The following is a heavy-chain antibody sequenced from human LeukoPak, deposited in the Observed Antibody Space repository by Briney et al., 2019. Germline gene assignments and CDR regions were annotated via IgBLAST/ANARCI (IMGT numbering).Heavy chain of an antibody. V-gene: IGHV3-7*01. CDR2: IKQDGSEK. Sequence: GGSLRLSCAASGFTFSSYSMNWVRQAPGKGLEWVANIKQDGSEKYYVDSVKGRFTISRDNAKNSLYLQMNSLRAEDTAVYYCARRYSSGIDYWGQGTLVTVSS. CDR1: GFTFSSYS. CDR3: ARRYSSGIDY. J-gene: IGHJ4*02. D-gene: IGHD6-19*01.